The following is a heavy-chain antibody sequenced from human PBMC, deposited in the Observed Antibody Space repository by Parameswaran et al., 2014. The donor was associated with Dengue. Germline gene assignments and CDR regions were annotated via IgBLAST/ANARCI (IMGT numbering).Heavy chain of an antibody. J-gene: IGHJ5*02. CDR3: ARLSPGGITMVRGVNRGRWFDP. Sequence: WVRQAPGQGLEWMGGIIPIFGTANYAQKFQGRVTITADESTSTAYMELSSLRSEDTAVYYCARLSPGGITMVRGVNRGRWFDPWGQGTLVTVSS. CDR2: IIPIFGTA. D-gene: IGHD3-10*01. V-gene: IGHV1-69*01.